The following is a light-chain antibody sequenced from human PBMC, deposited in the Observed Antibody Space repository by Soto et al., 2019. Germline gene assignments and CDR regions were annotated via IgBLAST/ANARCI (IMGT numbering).Light chain of an antibody. CDR1: SSNIGAGYD. CDR2: DSN. Sequence: QSVLTQPPSVSGAPGQRVTISCSGSSSNIGAGYDVHWYQQLPGTAPKLLISDSNNRPSGVPDRFSGSKSGTSASLAITGLQAEDEADYYCAGWDDNLNGRVFGTGTKLTVL. V-gene: IGLV1-40*01. CDR3: AGWDDNLNGRV. J-gene: IGLJ1*01.